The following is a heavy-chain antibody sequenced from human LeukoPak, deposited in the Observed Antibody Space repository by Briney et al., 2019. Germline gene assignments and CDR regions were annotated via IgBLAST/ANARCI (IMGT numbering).Heavy chain of an antibody. Sequence: GASVKVSCTASGYTFTSYDINWVRQATGQGLEWMGLMNPNSGNTRYAHTFQGRFTITRNTHINTPYMELRSLRSDDTAVSYCERLGGRWADYWGQGTMVTVSS. CDR3: ERLGGRWADY. D-gene: IGHD1-26*01. CDR2: MNPNSGNT. V-gene: IGHV1-8*01. J-gene: IGHJ4*02. CDR1: GYTFTSYD.